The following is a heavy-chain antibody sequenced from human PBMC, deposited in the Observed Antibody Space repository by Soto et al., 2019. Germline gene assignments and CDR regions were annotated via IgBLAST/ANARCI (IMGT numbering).Heavy chain of an antibody. D-gene: IGHD2-21*02. J-gene: IGHJ4*02. CDR1: GFTFSGSA. V-gene: IGHV3-73*02. CDR2: IRSKTNSYAT. Sequence: EVQLVESGGGLVQPGGSLKLSCAASGFTFSGSAMHWVRQASGKGLEWVGRIRSKTNSYATSYAASVKGRFTISRDDSKNTAYLQMNSLKTEDTAVYYCSIGGNSSHYWGQGTLVTVSS. CDR3: SIGGNSSHY.